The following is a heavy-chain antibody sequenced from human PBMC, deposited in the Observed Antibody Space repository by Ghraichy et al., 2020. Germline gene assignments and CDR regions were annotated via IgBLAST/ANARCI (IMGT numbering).Heavy chain of an antibody. CDR3: ARGPPKWELLIRRGYYGMDV. V-gene: IGHV4-34*01. Sequence: SETLSLTCAVYGGSFSGYYWSWIRQPPGKGLEWIGEINHSGSTNYNPSLKSRVTISVDTSKNQFSLKLSSVTAADTAVYYCARGPPKWELLIRRGYYGMDVWGQGTTVTVSS. J-gene: IGHJ6*02. CDR2: INHSGST. CDR1: GGSFSGYY. D-gene: IGHD1-26*01.